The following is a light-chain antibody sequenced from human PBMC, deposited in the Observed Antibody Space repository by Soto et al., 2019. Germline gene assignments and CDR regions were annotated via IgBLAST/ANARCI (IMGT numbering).Light chain of an antibody. CDR1: SSNIGTNT. Sequence: QSVLTQPPSASGTPGQKVTISFSGSSSNIGTNTVNWYQQLPGTAPKLLIYRTNQRPSGIPDRFSGSKSGTSASLDISGLQSEDEADYYCTAWDGSLDGRVFGGGTKVTVL. CDR2: RTN. CDR3: TAWDGSLDGRV. J-gene: IGLJ3*02. V-gene: IGLV1-44*01.